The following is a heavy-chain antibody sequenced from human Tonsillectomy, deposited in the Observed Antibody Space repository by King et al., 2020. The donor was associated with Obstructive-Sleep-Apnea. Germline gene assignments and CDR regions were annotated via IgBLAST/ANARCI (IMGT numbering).Heavy chain of an antibody. Sequence: VQLVESGGGLVQSGRSLRLSCAASGFIFDDYVMNWVRQAPGKGLEWVSGISWNSCSIYYADSVKGRFTISRDNAANSLLLHMNSLRAEDTAFYYCAKESAVPAALDYWGQGILVIVSS. CDR2: ISWNSCSI. J-gene: IGHJ4*02. D-gene: IGHD2-2*01. CDR3: AKESAVPAALDY. CDR1: GFIFDDYV. V-gene: IGHV3-9*01.